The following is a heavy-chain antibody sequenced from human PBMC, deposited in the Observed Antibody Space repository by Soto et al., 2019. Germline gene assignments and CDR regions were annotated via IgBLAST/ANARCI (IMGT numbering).Heavy chain of an antibody. Sequence: VQLVESGGGLVQPGRSLRLSCVASGFTFDDYAMHWVRQAPGKGLEWVSGISWNSATIVYADCVKGRFTISRDNAKNSLYLQINRLRAADTALYYCAKAQGDIWGQGTMVTLSA. CDR1: GFTFDDYA. CDR2: ISWNSATI. V-gene: IGHV3-9*01. CDR3: AKAQGDI. J-gene: IGHJ3*02.